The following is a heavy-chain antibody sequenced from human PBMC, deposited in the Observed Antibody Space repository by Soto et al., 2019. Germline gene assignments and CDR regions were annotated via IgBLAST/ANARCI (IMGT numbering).Heavy chain of an antibody. CDR1: GFTFDDYA. CDR3: AKTQVSSFCYFDY. V-gene: IGHV3-9*01. Sequence: GGSLRLSCAASGFTFDDYAMHWVRQAPGKGLEWVPGISWNSGSIGYADSVKGRFTISRDNAKNSLYLQMNSLRAEDTALYYCAKTQVSSFCYFDYWGQGTLVTAPQ. J-gene: IGHJ4*02. CDR2: ISWNSGSI. D-gene: IGHD6-13*01.